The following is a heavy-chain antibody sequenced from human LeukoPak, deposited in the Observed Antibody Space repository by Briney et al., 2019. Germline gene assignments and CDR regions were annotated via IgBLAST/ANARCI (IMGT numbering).Heavy chain of an antibody. CDR3: ARVGLPCCSRTSCYYFDY. Sequence: GGSLRLSCAASGFTFSSYAMSWVRQAPGKGLEWVSAISGSGGSTYYADSVKGRFTISRDSSKNTLYLQMNSLRAEDTAVFYCARVGLPCCSRTSCYYFDYWGQGTLVTVSS. CDR2: ISGSGGST. J-gene: IGHJ4*02. D-gene: IGHD2-2*01. CDR1: GFTFSSYA. V-gene: IGHV3-23*01.